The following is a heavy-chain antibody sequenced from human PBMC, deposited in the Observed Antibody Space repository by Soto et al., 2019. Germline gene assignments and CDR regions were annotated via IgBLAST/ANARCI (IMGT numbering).Heavy chain of an antibody. CDR2: ISGSGGST. CDR1: GFTFSSYA. J-gene: IGHJ4*02. CDR3: AKYYDSSGYYYLDY. D-gene: IGHD3-22*01. V-gene: IGHV3-23*01. Sequence: EVQLLESGGGLVQPGGSLRLSCAASGFTFSSYAMSWVRQAPGKGLEWVAAISGSGGSTYYADSVKGRFTISRDNSKNTLYLQMNSLRAEDTAVYYCAKYYDSSGYYYLDYWGQGTLVTVSS.